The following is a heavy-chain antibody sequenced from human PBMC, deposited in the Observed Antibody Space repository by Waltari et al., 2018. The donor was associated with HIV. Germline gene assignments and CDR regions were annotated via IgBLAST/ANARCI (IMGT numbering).Heavy chain of an antibody. Sequence: EVRLVQSGAEVKRPGDSLKISCKASGYTFTNYWIGWVGHTDGKGLEWIGVIYPHASRVQYNPSFHGRGEISTDWSTRTAHLQWRSLTALDTGVYYCARRPDYGGDWFDSWGQGTLVTVSS. CDR3: ARRPDYGGDWFDS. J-gene: IGHJ5*01. CDR1: GYTFTNYW. CDR2: IYPHASRV. V-gene: IGHV5-51*03. D-gene: IGHD3-10*01.